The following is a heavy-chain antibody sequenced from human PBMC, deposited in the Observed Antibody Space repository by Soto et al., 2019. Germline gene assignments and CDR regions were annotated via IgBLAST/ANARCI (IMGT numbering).Heavy chain of an antibody. D-gene: IGHD3-22*01. V-gene: IGHV4-39*01. J-gene: IGHJ5*02. CDR2: IYSSGST. CDR1: GGSISSSSYY. CDR3: ARRDSSGYYGWFDP. Sequence: SETLSLTCTVSGGSISSSSYYWGWIRQPPGKGLEWIGSIYSSGSTYYNPSLKSRVTISVDTSKNQFSLRLSSVTAADTAVYYCARRDSSGYYGWFDPWGQGTLVTVSS.